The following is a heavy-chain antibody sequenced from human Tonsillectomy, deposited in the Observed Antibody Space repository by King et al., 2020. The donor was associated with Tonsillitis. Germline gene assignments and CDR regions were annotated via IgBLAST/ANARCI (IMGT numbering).Heavy chain of an antibody. CDR1: GFTFRSYA. Sequence: VQLVESGGGLVQPGGSLRLSCAASGFTFRSYAMSWVRQAPGKGLEWVSAISGSGGSTYYADSVKGRFTISRDNSKNTLYLQMNSLRAEDTAVYYCAKAPRNSGWFPAEYFQHWGQGTLVTVSS. V-gene: IGHV3-23*04. CDR2: ISGSGGST. J-gene: IGHJ1*01. CDR3: AKAPRNSGWFPAEYFQH. D-gene: IGHD6-19*01.